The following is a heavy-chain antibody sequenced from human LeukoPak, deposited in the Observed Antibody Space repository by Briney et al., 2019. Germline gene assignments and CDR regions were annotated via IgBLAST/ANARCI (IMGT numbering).Heavy chain of an antibody. V-gene: IGHV1-2*02. Sequence: GASVKVSCKASGYTFTSYGISWVRQAPGQGLEWMGWINPNTGDTSFAQKFQGRVTLTRDTSISTAYMELSRLKSDDTAVYYCARLFNYYDNSGYYQYYFDYWGQGTLVTVSS. J-gene: IGHJ4*02. CDR3: ARLFNYYDNSGYYQYYFDY. D-gene: IGHD3-22*01. CDR1: GYTFTSYG. CDR2: INPNTGDT.